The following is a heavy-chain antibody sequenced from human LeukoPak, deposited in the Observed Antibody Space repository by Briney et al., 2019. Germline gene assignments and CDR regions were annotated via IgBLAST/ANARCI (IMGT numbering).Heavy chain of an antibody. D-gene: IGHD3-22*01. CDR2: IYYSGST. CDR3: VRQGTNSGYYLLDY. Sequence: PSETLSLTCTVSGGSISRYYWSWIRQPPGKGLEWIGYIYYSGSTNYNPSLKSRVAISVDRSKNQFSLKLSTVTVADTATYYCVRQGTNSGYYLLDYWGQGHPVIVSS. CDR1: GGSISRYY. J-gene: IGHJ4*02. V-gene: IGHV4-59*08.